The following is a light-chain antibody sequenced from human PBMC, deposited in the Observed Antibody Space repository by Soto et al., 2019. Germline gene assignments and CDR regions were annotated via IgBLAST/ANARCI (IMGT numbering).Light chain of an antibody. J-gene: IGKJ1*01. CDR2: GAS. CDR1: QSVTSSY. CDR3: QQYGSSVWT. V-gene: IGKV3-20*01. Sequence: DIVMTQSPGPLSLSPGERATLSCRASQSVTSSYLAWYQQKPGQAPRLIIYGASSRATDIPDRFSGSGSGTDFTLTISRLEPEDVAVYYCQQYGSSVWTFGQGTKVDI.